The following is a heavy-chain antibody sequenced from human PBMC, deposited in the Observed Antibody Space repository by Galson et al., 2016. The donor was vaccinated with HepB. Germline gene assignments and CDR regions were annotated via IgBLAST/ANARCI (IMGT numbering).Heavy chain of an antibody. J-gene: IGHJ5*02. V-gene: IGHV3-48*01. CDR2: ISGGSSNI. CDR1: GFIFSDYN. Sequence: SLRLSCATSGFIFSDYNMNWVRQAPGKGLEWVSYISGGSSNIHYADSVKGRLTISRDNSKNTLYLEMSSLRVEDTAVYYCAKALGYSSGFSRRQNTGGFDPWGQGILGIVSS. D-gene: IGHD6-19*01. CDR3: AKALGYSSGFSRRQNTGGFDP.